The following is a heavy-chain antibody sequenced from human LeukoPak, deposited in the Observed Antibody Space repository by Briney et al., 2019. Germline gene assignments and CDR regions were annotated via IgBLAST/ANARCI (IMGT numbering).Heavy chain of an antibody. CDR3: ARSNDLGY. CDR1: GFSFSSYS. Sequence: RGSLRLSCAASGFSFSSYSMNWVRQAPGKGLEWVSSISSGSSYIYYADSVKGRFTISRDNAKSSLYLQMNSLRAEDTGFCYCARSNDLGYWGQGTLVTVSS. D-gene: IGHD3-3*01. CDR2: ISSGSSYI. V-gene: IGHV3-21*01. J-gene: IGHJ4*02.